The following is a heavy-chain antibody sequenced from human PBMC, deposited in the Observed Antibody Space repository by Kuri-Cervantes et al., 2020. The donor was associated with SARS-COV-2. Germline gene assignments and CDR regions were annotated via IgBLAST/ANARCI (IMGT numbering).Heavy chain of an antibody. CDR1: GGTFSSYA. V-gene: IGHV1-69*04. CDR2: IIPILGIA. J-gene: IGHJ4*02. D-gene: IGHD1-7*01. CDR3: ARGLELRSGYFDY. Sequence: SVQVFCKASGGTFSSYANSWVRQAPGQGLEWMGRIIPILGIANYAQKFQGRVTITADKSTSKAYMELSSLRSEDTAVYYCARGLELRSGYFDYWGQGTLVTVSS.